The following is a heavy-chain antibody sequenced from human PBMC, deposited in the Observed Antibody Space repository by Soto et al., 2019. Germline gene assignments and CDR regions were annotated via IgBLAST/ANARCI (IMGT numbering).Heavy chain of an antibody. CDR2: INPNSGGT. CDR1: GYTFTGYY. V-gene: IGHV1-2*04. CDR3: ARDNPSSDIVVVPAAMSSGGMDV. D-gene: IGHD2-2*01. J-gene: IGHJ6*02. Sequence: ASVKVSCKASGYTFTGYYMHWVRQAPGQGLEWMGWINPNSGGTNYAQKFQGWVTMTRDTSISTAYMELSRLRSDDTAMYYCARDNPSSDIVVVPAAMSSGGMDVWGQGTTVTVSS.